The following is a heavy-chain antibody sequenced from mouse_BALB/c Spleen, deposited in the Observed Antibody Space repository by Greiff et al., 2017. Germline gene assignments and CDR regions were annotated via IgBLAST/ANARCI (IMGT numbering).Heavy chain of an antibody. CDR1: GFTFSSFG. CDR3: ARSYYDYDARSYYAMDY. V-gene: IGHV5-17*02. J-gene: IGHJ4*01. Sequence: EVQLVESGGGLVQPGGSRKLSCAASGFTFSSFGMHWVRQAPEKGLEWVAYISSGSSTIYYADTVKGRFTISRDNPKNTLFLQMTSLRSEDTAMYYCARSYYDYDARSYYAMDYWGQGTSVTVSS. CDR2: ISSGSSTI. D-gene: IGHD2-4*01.